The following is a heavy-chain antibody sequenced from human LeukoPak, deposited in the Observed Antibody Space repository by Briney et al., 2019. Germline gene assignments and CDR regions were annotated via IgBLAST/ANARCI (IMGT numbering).Heavy chain of an antibody. J-gene: IGHJ4*02. CDR1: GFTLSSYS. D-gene: IGHD5-18*01. CDR3: ARHSIQLWSMYYFDY. Sequence: GGSLRLSCAASGFTLSSYSMNWVRQAPGKGLEWVSSISSSSSYIYYADSVKGRFTISRDNAKNSLYLQMNSLRGEDTAVYYCARHSIQLWSMYYFDYWGQGILVTVSS. CDR2: ISSSSSYI. V-gene: IGHV3-21*01.